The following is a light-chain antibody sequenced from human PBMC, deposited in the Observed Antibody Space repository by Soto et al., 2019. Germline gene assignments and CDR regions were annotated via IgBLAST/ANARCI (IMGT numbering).Light chain of an antibody. J-gene: IGLJ2*01. V-gene: IGLV2-14*01. CDR3: CSYAGSYTYVV. CDR2: EVR. Sequence: QSALTQPASVSGSPGQSITIACTGTNRDVGSYNLVSWYQQRPGEAPKLIISEVRNRPSGISYRFTGSKSGNTASLTISGLQAEDEADYYCCSYAGSYTYVVFGGGTQLTVL. CDR1: NRDVGSYNL.